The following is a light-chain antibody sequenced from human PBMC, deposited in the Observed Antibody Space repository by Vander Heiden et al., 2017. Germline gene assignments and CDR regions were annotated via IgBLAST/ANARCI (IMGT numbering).Light chain of an antibody. V-gene: IGKV1-5*03. CDR2: KAS. CDR3: QQYDSYWT. J-gene: IGKJ1*01. Sequence: DIQMTQSPSTLSASVGDRVTITCRASQSINNWLAWYQQRPGKAPKVLIYKASTLKSGVPSRFSGSGSGTEFTLTSSSLQPDDFATYYCQQYDSYWTFGQGTKVEIK. CDR1: QSINNW.